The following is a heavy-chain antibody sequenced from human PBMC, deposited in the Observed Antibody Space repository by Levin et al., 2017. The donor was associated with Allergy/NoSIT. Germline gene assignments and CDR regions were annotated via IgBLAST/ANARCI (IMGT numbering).Heavy chain of an antibody. J-gene: IGHJ6*02. D-gene: IGHD3-9*01. CDR3: TSSYDILTGSYRYFYDYGMDV. Sequence: GESLKISCAASGFTFSNAWMSWVRQAPGKGLEWVGRIKTKTDGGPTDYAAPVKGRFTISRDDSKNTLYLQMNSLKTEDTAVYYCTSSYDILTGSYRYFYDYGMDVWGQGTTVTVSS. CDR2: IKTKTDGGPT. V-gene: IGHV3-15*01. CDR1: GFTFSNAW.